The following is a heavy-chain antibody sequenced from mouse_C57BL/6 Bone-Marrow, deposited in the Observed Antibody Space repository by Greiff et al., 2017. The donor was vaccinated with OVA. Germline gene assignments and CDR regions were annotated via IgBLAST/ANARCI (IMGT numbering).Heavy chain of an antibody. Sequence: QVQLQQPGAELVKPGASVKLSCKASGYTFTSYWMHWVKQRPGQGLEWIGMIHPNSGSTNYNEKFKSKATLTVDKSSSTAYMQLSSLTSEDSAVYYCASSTVVATDYAMDYWGQGTSVTVSS. J-gene: IGHJ4*01. CDR2: IHPNSGST. CDR1: GYTFTSYW. CDR3: ASSTVVATDYAMDY. V-gene: IGHV1-64*01. D-gene: IGHD1-1*01.